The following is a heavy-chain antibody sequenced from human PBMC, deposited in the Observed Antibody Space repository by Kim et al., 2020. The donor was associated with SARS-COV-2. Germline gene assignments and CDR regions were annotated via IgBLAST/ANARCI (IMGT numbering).Heavy chain of an antibody. CDR3: AKDIRPYSSSWYYFDY. V-gene: IGHV3-23*01. J-gene: IGHJ4*02. Sequence: SVKGRFTIARDNAKNTLCLKMNSLRAEDTAVYYCAKDIRPYSSSWYYFDYWGQGTLVTVSS. D-gene: IGHD6-13*01.